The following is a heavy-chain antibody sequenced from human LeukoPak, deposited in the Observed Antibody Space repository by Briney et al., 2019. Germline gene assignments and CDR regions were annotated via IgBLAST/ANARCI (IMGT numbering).Heavy chain of an antibody. V-gene: IGHV4-34*01. CDR2: INHSGST. CDR3: ARMYYEYVWRSYRSLDY. Sequence: KPSETLSLTCAVHGGSFSGYYWSWIRQPPGKGLEWIGEINHSGSTNYNPSLKSRVTISVDTSKDQFSLKLSSVTAADTAVYYCARMYYEYVWRSYRSLDYWGQGTLVTVSS. D-gene: IGHD3-16*02. CDR1: GGSFSGYY. J-gene: IGHJ4*02.